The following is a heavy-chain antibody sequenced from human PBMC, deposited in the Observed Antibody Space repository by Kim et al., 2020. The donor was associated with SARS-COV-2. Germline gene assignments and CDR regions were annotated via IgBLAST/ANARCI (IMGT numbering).Heavy chain of an antibody. V-gene: IGHV4-38-2*02. D-gene: IGHD3-10*01. J-gene: IGHJ4*02. CDR2: IYHSGST. CDR3: ARDHGGITMVRGEGSLDY. CDR1: GYSISSGYY. Sequence: SETLSLTCTVSGYSISSGYYWGWIRQPPGKGLEWIGSIYHSGSTYYNPSLKSRVTISVDTSKNQFSLKLSSVTAADTAVYYCARDHGGITMVRGEGSLDYWGQGTLVTVSS.